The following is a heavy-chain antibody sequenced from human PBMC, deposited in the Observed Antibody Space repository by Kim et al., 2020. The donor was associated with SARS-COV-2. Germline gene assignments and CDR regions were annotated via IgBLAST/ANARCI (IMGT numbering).Heavy chain of an antibody. CDR3: AKGGYDFWSGYPFDY. Sequence: DAVKGRFTISRDNSKNSLYLQMNSLRTEDTALYYCAKGGYDFWSGYPFDYWGQGTLVTVSS. D-gene: IGHD3-3*01. V-gene: IGHV3-43*01. J-gene: IGHJ4*02.